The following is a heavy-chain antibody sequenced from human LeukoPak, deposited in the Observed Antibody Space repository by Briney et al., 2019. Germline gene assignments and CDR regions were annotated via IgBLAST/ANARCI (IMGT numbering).Heavy chain of an antibody. D-gene: IGHD6-6*01. J-gene: IGHJ1*01. Sequence: ASVKVSCKASGYTFTSYDINWVRQATGQGLEWMGWMNPNSGNTGYAPKFQGRVTITRNTSISTAYMELRSLRSEATAVYYCARDGEYRSSSGYFQHWGQGTLVTVSS. CDR2: MNPNSGNT. CDR3: ARDGEYRSSSGYFQH. CDR1: GYTFTSYD. V-gene: IGHV1-8*03.